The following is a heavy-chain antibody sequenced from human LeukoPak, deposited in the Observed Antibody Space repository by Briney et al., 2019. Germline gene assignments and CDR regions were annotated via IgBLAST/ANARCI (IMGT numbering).Heavy chain of an antibody. V-gene: IGHV4-39*01. J-gene: IGHJ4*02. CDR3: ARLNNAGTYCSGGNCYPGRYYFDY. Sequence: PSETLSLTCTVSADSISSSSHHWGWIRQSPGKGLEWIGSVYYGRTTYYNPSLNSRVIISVVTSKNQFSLQLHSVTAADTAVYYCARLNNAGTYCSGGNCYPGRYYFDYWGQGTLVTVSS. CDR1: ADSISSSSHH. CDR2: VYYGRTT. D-gene: IGHD2-15*01.